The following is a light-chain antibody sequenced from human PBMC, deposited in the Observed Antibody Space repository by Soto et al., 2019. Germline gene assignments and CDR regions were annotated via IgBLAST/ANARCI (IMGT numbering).Light chain of an antibody. V-gene: IGLV1-44*01. CDR3: AAWDDSLNGRRVV. J-gene: IGLJ2*01. Sequence: QSVLTQPPSASGTPGQRVTISCSGSSSNIGSYTVNWYQQLPGTAPKLLIYSNNQRPSGVPDRFSGSKSGTSASLAISGLQSEDEADYYWAAWDDSLNGRRVVFGRGTKLTVL. CDR1: SSNIGSYT. CDR2: SNN.